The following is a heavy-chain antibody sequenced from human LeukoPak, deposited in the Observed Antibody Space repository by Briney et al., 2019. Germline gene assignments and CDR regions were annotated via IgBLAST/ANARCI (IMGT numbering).Heavy chain of an antibody. Sequence: GGSLRLSCAAPGFTFSSYGMHWVRQAPGKGLEGVAVISYDGSNKYYVDSVKGRFTISRDNSKNTLYLQMNSLRAEDTAVYYCAKDRGWLQREPELIDYWGQGTLVTVSS. D-gene: IGHD5-24*01. V-gene: IGHV3-30*18. CDR1: GFTFSSYG. J-gene: IGHJ4*02. CDR3: AKDRGWLQREPELIDY. CDR2: ISYDGSNK.